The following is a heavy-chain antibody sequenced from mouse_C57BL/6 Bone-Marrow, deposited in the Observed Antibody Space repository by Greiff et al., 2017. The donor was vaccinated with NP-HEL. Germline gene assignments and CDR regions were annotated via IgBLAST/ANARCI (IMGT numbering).Heavy chain of an antibody. V-gene: IGHV5-6*01. J-gene: IGHJ3*01. CDR2: ISSGGSYT. CDR1: GFTFSSYG. D-gene: IGHD2-5*01. Sequence: EVKLVESGGDLVKPGGSLKLSCAASGFTFSSYGMSWVRQTPDKRLEWVATISSGGSYTYYPDSVKGRFTISRDNAKNTLYLQMSSLKSEDTAMYYCARSYSNYVGAWFAYWGQGTLVTVSA. CDR3: ARSYSNYVGAWFAY.